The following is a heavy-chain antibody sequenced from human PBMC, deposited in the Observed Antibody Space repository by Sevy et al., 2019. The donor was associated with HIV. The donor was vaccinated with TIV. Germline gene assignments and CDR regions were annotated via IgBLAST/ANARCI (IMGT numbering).Heavy chain of an antibody. V-gene: IGHV3-9*01. Sequence: GGSLRLSCAASGFTFDDYAMHWVRQAPGKGLEWVSGISWNSGSIGYADSVKGRFTISRDNAKNSLYLQMNSLRAEDTALYYCAKDLPDYDILTGYPGAFDYWGQGTLVIVSS. CDR3: AKDLPDYDILTGYPGAFDY. CDR2: ISWNSGSI. J-gene: IGHJ4*02. CDR1: GFTFDDYA. D-gene: IGHD3-9*01.